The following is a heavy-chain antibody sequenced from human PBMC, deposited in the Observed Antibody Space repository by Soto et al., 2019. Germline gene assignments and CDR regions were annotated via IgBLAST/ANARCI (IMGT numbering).Heavy chain of an antibody. D-gene: IGHD3-3*01. CDR1: GYTFTIYG. CDR2: ISAYNGNT. J-gene: IGHJ4*02. CDR3: ARGSITIFGVVIGEFDY. Sequence: ASVKVSCKASGYTFTIYGISWVRQAPGQGLEWMGWISAYNGNTNYAQKLQGRVTMTTDTSTSTAYMELRSLRSDDTAVYYCARGSITIFGVVIGEFDYWGQGTLVTAPQ. V-gene: IGHV1-18*01.